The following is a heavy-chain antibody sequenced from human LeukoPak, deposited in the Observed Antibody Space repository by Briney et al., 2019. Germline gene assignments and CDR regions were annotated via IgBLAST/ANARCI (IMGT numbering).Heavy chain of an antibody. D-gene: IGHD2-21*01. CDR3: AKDAYSRGDY. J-gene: IGHJ4*02. CDR1: GLSFSSHW. CDR2: INQDGSVI. Sequence: GGSLRLSCAASGLSFSSHWMSWVRQAPGKGLERVANINQDGSVINYVGSVKGRFTISRDNAENSLYLQMNSLRGDDTALYYCAKDAYSRGDYWGQGTPVTVSS. V-gene: IGHV3-7*01.